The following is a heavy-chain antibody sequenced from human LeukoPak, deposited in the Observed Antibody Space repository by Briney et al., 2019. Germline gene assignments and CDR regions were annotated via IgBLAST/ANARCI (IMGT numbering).Heavy chain of an antibody. J-gene: IGHJ4*02. Sequence: SETLSLTCTVSRGSISRYYSSWIRQPPGKGREWIGYIYYSGSTDYNPSLKSRVSLSVDTSKNQFSLKLSSVTAADTAVYDCAREPRSSWFDYWSQGTLVTVSS. CDR2: IYYSGST. V-gene: IGHV4-59*01. CDR3: AREPRSSWFDY. D-gene: IGHD6-13*01. CDR1: RGSISRYY.